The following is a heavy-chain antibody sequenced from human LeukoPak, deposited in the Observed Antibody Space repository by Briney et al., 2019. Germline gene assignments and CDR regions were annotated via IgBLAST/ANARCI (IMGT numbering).Heavy chain of an antibody. Sequence: SETLSLTCAVYGGSFSGYYWSWIRQPPGKGLEWIGEINHSGSTNYNPSLKSRVTISVDTSKNRFSLKLSSVTAADTAVYYCARLPRIYGSGSYSTWGQGTLVTVSS. J-gene: IGHJ5*02. CDR1: GGSFSGYY. V-gene: IGHV4-34*01. D-gene: IGHD3-10*01. CDR3: ARLPRIYGSGSYST. CDR2: INHSGST.